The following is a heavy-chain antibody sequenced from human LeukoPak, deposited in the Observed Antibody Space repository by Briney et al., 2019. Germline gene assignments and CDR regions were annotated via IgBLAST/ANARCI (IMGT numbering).Heavy chain of an antibody. CDR2: ISSSSNTI. D-gene: IGHD1-26*01. V-gene: IGHV3-48*04. Sequence: GGSLRLSCAASGFTFSSYNMNWVRQAPGKGPEWVSYISSSSNTIYYADSVKGRFTISRDNAKNSLYLQMNSLRAEDTALYYCARDDYSGSYASDYWGQGTLVTVSS. CDR3: ARDDYSGSYASDY. CDR1: GFTFSSYN. J-gene: IGHJ4*02.